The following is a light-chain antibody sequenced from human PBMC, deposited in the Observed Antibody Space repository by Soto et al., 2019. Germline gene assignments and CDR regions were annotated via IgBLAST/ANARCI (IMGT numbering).Light chain of an antibody. J-gene: IGLJ1*01. CDR1: SSKIGSNT. Sequence: QSVLTQPPSASGTPGKRGTISCSGSSSKIGSNTVNWYQQLPGTAPKLLIHATNQRPSGVPDRFSGSKSGTSASLTISSLQSEEADYYCAAWDDSLNCYVFGTGTKLTVL. CDR2: ATN. V-gene: IGLV1-44*01. CDR3: AAWDDSLNCYV.